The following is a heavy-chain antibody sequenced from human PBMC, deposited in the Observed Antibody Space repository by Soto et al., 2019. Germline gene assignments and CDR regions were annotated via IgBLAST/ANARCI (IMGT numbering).Heavy chain of an antibody. D-gene: IGHD2-15*01. CDR3: GKVLVGATGHTDSDS. Sequence: SETLSLACTVSGGSIYRSCYYWGWIRQPPERGLEWIGNIDYNGVTYSNPSLKSRVTISRDTSKNQFSLKLTSVTAADTALYYCGKVLVGATGHTDSDSWGPGTLVTVSS. J-gene: IGHJ4*02. CDR2: IDYNGVT. CDR1: GGSIYRSCYY. V-gene: IGHV4-39*01.